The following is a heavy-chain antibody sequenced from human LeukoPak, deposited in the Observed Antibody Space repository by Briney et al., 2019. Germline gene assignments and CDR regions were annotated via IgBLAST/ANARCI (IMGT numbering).Heavy chain of an antibody. D-gene: IGHD3-10*01. CDR1: GGSISSGSYY. CDR3: ARDDIRGVINY. V-gene: IGHV4-61*02. CDR2: IYTSGST. Sequence: KTSETLSLTCTVSGGSISSGSYYWSWIRQPAGKGLEWIGRIYTSGSTNYHPSLKSRVTISVDTSKNQFSLKLSSVTAADTAVYYCARDDIRGVINYWGQGTLVTVSS. J-gene: IGHJ4*02.